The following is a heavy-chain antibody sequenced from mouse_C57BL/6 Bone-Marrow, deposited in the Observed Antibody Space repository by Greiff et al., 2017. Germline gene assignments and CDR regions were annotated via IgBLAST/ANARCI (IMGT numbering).Heavy chain of an antibody. CDR2: IYPGSGST. V-gene: IGHV1-55*01. J-gene: IGHJ2*01. D-gene: IGHD1-1*01. CDR1: GYTFTSYW. CDR3: ARREITTVENFDY. Sequence: QVQLQQPGAELVKPGASVKMSCKASGYTFTSYWITWVKQRPGQGLEWIGDIYPGSGSTNYNEKFKSKATLTVDTSSSTAYMQLSSLTSEDSAVYYCARREITTVENFDYRGQGTTLTESS.